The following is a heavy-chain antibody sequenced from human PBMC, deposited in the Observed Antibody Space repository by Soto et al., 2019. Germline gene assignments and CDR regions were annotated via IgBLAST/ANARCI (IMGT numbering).Heavy chain of an antibody. Sequence: EVQLVESGGGLVQPGGSLRLSCAASGFTFSIYWMHWVRQAPGKGLVWVSSMNMDGSRTSYADFAKGRFTISRDDAKSTVYLQMSNLRAEDTAVYYCVRGDGDRYDGHGYLGRHWGQGTLVTVSS. V-gene: IGHV3-74*01. CDR1: GFTFSIYW. CDR2: MNMDGSRT. CDR3: VRGDGDRYDGHGYLGRH. D-gene: IGHD3-22*01. J-gene: IGHJ4*02.